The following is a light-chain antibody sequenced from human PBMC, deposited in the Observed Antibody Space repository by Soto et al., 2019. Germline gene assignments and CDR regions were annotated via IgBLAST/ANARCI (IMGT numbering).Light chain of an antibody. V-gene: IGKV1-5*03. Sequence: DIQMTQSPSTLSASVGDRVTITCRAGQSIRSWLAWYQQKPGKAPELLIQKASSLQSGVPSRFSGSGSGTEFILTISSLQPDDFASYYCQQYEAYPLTFGGGTKVEIK. CDR3: QQYEAYPLT. CDR1: QSIRSW. CDR2: KAS. J-gene: IGKJ4*01.